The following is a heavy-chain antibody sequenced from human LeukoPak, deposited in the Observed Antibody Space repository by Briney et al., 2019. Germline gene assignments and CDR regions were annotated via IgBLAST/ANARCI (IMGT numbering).Heavy chain of an antibody. J-gene: IGHJ4*02. CDR3: ARAAYCGGDCYLFDY. D-gene: IGHD2-21*02. V-gene: IGHV4-39*01. CDR2: IYYSGST. Sequence: SETLSLTCTVSSDSIYSSNYYWGWIRQPPGKGLEWIGSIYYSGSTYYNSSLKSRVTISVDTSKNQFSLKLSSLTAADTAVYYCARAAYCGGDCYLFDYWGQGTLVTVSS. CDR1: SDSIYSSNYY.